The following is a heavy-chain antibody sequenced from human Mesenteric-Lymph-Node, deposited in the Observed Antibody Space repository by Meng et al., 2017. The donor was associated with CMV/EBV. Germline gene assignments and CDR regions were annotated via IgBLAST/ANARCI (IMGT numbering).Heavy chain of an antibody. D-gene: IGHD1-26*01. Sequence: GESLKISCAASGFTFSSYSMNWVRQAPGKGLEWVSHISSDGDFIYYADSVRGRFTISRDNAKNSLSLQMNSLRDEDTAVYFCAREETDLRSFYYYGLDVWGHGTTVTVSS. V-gene: IGHV3-21*05. CDR1: GFTFSSYS. CDR3: AREETDLRSFYYYGLDV. CDR2: ISSDGDFI. J-gene: IGHJ6*02.